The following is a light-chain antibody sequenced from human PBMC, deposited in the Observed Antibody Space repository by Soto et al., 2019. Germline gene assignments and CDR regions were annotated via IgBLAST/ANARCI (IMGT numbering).Light chain of an antibody. J-gene: IGKJ5*01. CDR3: QQYDNSPIT. CDR1: QSVSNNY. V-gene: IGKV3-20*01. CDR2: GAS. Sequence: EIVLTQSPGTLSLSPGERATLSCRASQSVSNNYLAWYQQKPGQAPRLLIYGASNRATGIPDRFSGSGSGTDFTLTISGLEPEDFAVYYCQQYDNSPITFGQGTRLEIK.